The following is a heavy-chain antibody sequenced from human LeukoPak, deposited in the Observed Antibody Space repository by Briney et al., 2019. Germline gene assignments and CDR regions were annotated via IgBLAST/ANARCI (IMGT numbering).Heavy chain of an antibody. CDR1: GLTFSSYW. CDR2: IKQDGSEK. J-gene: IGHJ5*02. CDR3: ARESLGDYVWGSYHH. Sequence: GGSLRLSCAASGLTFSSYWMSWVRQAPGKGLEWVANIKQDGSEKYYVDSVKGRFTISRDNAKNSLYLQMNSLRAEDTAVYYCARESLGDYVWGSYHHWGQGTLVTVSS. D-gene: IGHD3-16*02. V-gene: IGHV3-7*01.